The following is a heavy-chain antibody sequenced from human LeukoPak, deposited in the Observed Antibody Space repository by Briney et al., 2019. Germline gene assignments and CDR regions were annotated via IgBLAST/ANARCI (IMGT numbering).Heavy chain of an antibody. V-gene: IGHV3-23*01. Sequence: GGSLRLSCAASGFTFSSYGMHWVRQAPGKGLEWVSAISGSGGSTYYADSVKGRFTISRDNSKNTLYLQMNSLRAEDTAVYYCARGPLRVGAAGFDIWGQGTLVTVSS. J-gene: IGHJ3*02. CDR1: GFTFSSYG. CDR3: ARGPLRVGAAGFDI. D-gene: IGHD6-13*01. CDR2: ISGSGGST.